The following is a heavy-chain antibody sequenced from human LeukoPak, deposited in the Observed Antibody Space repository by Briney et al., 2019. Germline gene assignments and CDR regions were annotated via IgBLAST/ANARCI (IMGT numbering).Heavy chain of an antibody. D-gene: IGHD4-17*01. CDR2: INGDGSVT. J-gene: IGHJ5*02. CDR3: AKESTVTPGNVNWFDT. Sequence: PGGSLRLSCAVSGFTFSSYWMHWVRQAPGKGPVWVARINGDGSVTAYADSVKGRFTISRDNSKNTLYLQMNSLRAEDTAVYYCAKESTVTPGNVNWFDTWGQGTLVTVSS. CDR1: GFTFSSYW. V-gene: IGHV3-74*01.